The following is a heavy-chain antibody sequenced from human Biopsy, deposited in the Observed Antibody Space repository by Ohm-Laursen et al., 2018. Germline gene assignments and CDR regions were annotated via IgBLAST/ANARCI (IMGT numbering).Heavy chain of an antibody. CDR3: GRSYGIMAAPVHL. Sequence: GSLRLSCAASGFTFSDYQMSWIRQTLGKGLEWVSHISSGGSTIFHADSVKGRFTISRDDAKGSLYLQMTNLRAEDTAVYYCGRSYGIMAAPVHLWGQGTLVTVSS. CDR1: GFTFSDYQ. D-gene: IGHD3-16*01. CDR2: ISSGGSTI. V-gene: IGHV3-11*01. J-gene: IGHJ4*01.